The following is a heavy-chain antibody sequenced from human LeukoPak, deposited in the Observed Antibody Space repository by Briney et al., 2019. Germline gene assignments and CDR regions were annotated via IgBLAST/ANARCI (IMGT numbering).Heavy chain of an antibody. CDR3: AKVVGATNPTSDY. V-gene: IGHV3-23*01. Sequence: GSLRLSFSASGFPFSSSAMSWVRQAPGKGLEWVSRISGSGSGGSTYYADSVKGRFTISRDNSKNTLYLQMNSLRAEDTAVYYCAKVVGATNPTSDYWGQGTLVTVSS. D-gene: IGHD1-26*01. CDR2: ISGSGSGGST. J-gene: IGHJ4*02. CDR1: GFPFSSSA.